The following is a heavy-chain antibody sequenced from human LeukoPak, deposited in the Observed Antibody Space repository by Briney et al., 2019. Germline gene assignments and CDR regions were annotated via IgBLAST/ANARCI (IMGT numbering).Heavy chain of an antibody. CDR3: TTAPRSSWDV. CDR1: GFTFNNAW. CDR2: IKSKTDGGTI. D-gene: IGHD6-19*01. Sequence: KSGGSLRLSCAASGFTFNNAWMSWVRQAPGKGLEWVGRIKSKTDGGTIDYAAPVKGRFTIARDDSKNTLYLQMNSLKTEDIAVYYCTTAPRSSWDVWGQGTTVTVSS. V-gene: IGHV3-15*01. J-gene: IGHJ6*02.